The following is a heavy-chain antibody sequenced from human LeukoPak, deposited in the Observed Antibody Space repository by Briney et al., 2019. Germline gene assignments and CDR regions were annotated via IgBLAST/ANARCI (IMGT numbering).Heavy chain of an antibody. CDR2: ISSSGTYI. CDR1: GFTFSSYS. V-gene: IGHV3-21*01. CDR3: ARDGDYGGYFDY. J-gene: IGHJ4*02. Sequence: PGGSLRLSCAASGFTFSSYSMHWVRQAPWKGLEWVSSISSSGTYIYYADSVKGRFTISRDNAKNSVYLQMNSLRAEDTAVYYCARDGDYGGYFDYWGQGTLVTVSS. D-gene: IGHD4-23*01.